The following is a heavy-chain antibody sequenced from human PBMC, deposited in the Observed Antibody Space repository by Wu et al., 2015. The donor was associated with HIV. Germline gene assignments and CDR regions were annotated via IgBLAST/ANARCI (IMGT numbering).Heavy chain of an antibody. CDR2: ISAHSGDT. CDR1: GYTFSNYG. D-gene: IGHD4-17*01. V-gene: IGHV1-18*01. Sequence: LMQSGAEVRRPGASVEVSCKSSGYTFSNYGITWVRLVPGQGLEWMGWISAHSGDTHYAQKLQDRVTMTTDTSTSTAYMELRSLRPDDTAIYYCARGDGVALRYFDPDLSMAFWGQGTTVIVS. CDR3: ARGDGVALRYFDPDLSMAF. J-gene: IGHJ6*02.